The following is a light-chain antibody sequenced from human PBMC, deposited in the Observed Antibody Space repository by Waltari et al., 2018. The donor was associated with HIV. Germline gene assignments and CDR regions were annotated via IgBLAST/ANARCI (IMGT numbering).Light chain of an antibody. J-gene: IGLJ2*01. V-gene: IGLV3-25*03. CDR3: QSADNTGTVMI. CDR2: KDT. CDR1: TLTKHS. Sequence: SSELTLPPSVSVSPGQTARIRCPGDTLTKHSVYWYQQKPGQTPVVVRNKDTERPSGIPERFSGSSSGTTATLAMSGGQAEDEADYYCQSADNTGTVMIFGGGTKLTVL.